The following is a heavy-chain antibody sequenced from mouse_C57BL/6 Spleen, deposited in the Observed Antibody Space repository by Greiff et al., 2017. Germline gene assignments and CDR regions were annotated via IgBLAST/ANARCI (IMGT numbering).Heavy chain of an antibody. CDR2: IHPTSGST. D-gene: IGHD2-5*01. CDR1: GYTFTSYW. V-gene: IGHV1-64*01. CDR3: ARSFYSKCFAY. Sequence: QVQLQQPGAELVKPGASVKLSCKASGYTFTSYWMHWVKQRPGQGLEWIGMIHPTSGSTNYNEKFKSKATLTVDNSSSTAYMQLSIRPSEDAAVYYCARSFYSKCFAYWGQGTLVTVSA. J-gene: IGHJ3*01.